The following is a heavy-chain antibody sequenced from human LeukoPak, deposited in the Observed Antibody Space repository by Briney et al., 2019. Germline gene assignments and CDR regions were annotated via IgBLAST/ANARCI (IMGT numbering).Heavy chain of an antibody. Sequence: GGSLRLSCAASGFTFSSYGMHWVRQAPGKGLEWVAFIRYDGSNKYYADSVKGRFTISRDNSKNTLYLQMNSLRAEDTAVYYCARVSQHTAMVALDYWGQGTLVTVSS. CDR2: IRYDGSNK. CDR1: GFTFSSYG. J-gene: IGHJ4*02. V-gene: IGHV3-30*02. D-gene: IGHD5-18*01. CDR3: ARVSQHTAMVALDY.